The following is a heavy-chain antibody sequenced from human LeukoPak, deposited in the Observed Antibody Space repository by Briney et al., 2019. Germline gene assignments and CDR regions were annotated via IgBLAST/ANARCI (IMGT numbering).Heavy chain of an antibody. CDR1: GFTFSSFE. V-gene: IGHV3-48*03. CDR3: ARDQRYCSSSSCPWEPFDY. D-gene: IGHD2-2*01. J-gene: IGHJ4*02. Sequence: GGSLRLSCAASGFTFSSFEMNWVRQAPGKGLEWVSYISRSGSTIYYADSVKGRFTISRDNAKNSLYLQMNSLRAEDTAVYYCARDQRYCSSSSCPWEPFDYWGQGTLVTVPS. CDR2: ISRSGSTI.